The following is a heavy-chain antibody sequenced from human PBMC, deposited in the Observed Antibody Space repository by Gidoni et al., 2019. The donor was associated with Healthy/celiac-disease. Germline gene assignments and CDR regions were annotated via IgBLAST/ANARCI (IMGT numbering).Heavy chain of an antibody. D-gene: IGHD2-2*01. Sequence: QVQLQESGPGLVKPSGTLYRTCTVSGGAMSSYYWSWIRQPPGKGLEWIAYIYYSGSTNYNPSLKSRVTISVDTSKNQFSLKLSSVTAADTAVYYCARVRNSQPNYYGMDVWGQGTTVTVSS. CDR1: GGAMSSYY. J-gene: IGHJ6*02. CDR3: ARVRNSQPNYYGMDV. CDR2: IYYSGST. V-gene: IGHV4-59*01.